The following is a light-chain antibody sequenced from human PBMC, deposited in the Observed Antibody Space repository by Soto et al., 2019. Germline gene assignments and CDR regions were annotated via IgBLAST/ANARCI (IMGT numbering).Light chain of an antibody. J-gene: IGKJ3*01. CDR2: WAS. CDR3: QHYTPYSRT. CDR1: QSVSTW. V-gene: IGKV1-5*03. Sequence: MTQSPATLSVSPGERATLSCRASQSVSTWLAWYQQKPGKAPKLLIYWASSLESGVPSRFSGSGSGTEFTLPISSLQPDDFATYYCQHYTPYSRTFGPGTKVYIK.